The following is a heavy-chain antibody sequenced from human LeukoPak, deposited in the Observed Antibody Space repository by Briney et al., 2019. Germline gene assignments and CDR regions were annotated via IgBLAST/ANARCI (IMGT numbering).Heavy chain of an antibody. J-gene: IGHJ5*02. V-gene: IGHV4-34*01. D-gene: IGHD3-10*01. CDR2: INHSGST. CDR1: GGSFSGYY. Sequence: SETLSLTCAVYGGSFSGYYWSWIRQPPGKGLEWIGEINHSGSTDYNPSLKSRVTMSIDTSKNQFSLNLISVTAADTAVYYCARDSGTTGEVKFDPWGQGTLVTVSS. CDR3: ARDSGTTGEVKFDP.